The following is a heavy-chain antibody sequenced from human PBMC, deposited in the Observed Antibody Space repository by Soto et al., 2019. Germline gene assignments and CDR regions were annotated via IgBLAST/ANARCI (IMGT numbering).Heavy chain of an antibody. CDR3: ARDGLLGYFDY. CDR2: TSYDGSNK. CDR1: GFTFSSYA. Sequence: GGSLRLSCAASGFTFSSYAMHWVRQAPGKGLEWVAVTSYDGSNKYYADSVKGRFTISRDNSKNTLYLQMNSLRAEDTAVYYCARDGLLGYFDYWGQGTLVTVS. J-gene: IGHJ4*02. D-gene: IGHD3-16*01. V-gene: IGHV3-30-3*01.